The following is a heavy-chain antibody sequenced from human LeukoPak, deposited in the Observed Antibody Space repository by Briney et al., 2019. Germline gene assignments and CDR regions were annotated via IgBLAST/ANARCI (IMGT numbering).Heavy chain of an antibody. D-gene: IGHD3-9*01. CDR1: GGSISSYY. V-gene: IGHV4-59*01. CDR3: ARAGRVLRYFDWLAPGWFDP. Sequence: SETLSLTCSVPGGSISSYYWSWVRQPPGKGMGWVGSIYYSGSTNYNPSLKSRVTISVDTSKTQTSLKPSSVTAADRAVYCCARAGRVLRYFDWLAPGWFDPWGQGTLVTVSS. J-gene: IGHJ5*02. CDR2: IYYSGST.